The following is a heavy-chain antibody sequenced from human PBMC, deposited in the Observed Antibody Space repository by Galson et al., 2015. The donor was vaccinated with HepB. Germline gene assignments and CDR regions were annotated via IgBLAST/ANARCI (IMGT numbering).Heavy chain of an antibody. Sequence: SLRLSCAASRFTFDNYAMGWVRQAPGKGLEWVAGISGSGGSTYSADSVKGRFTISRDNSKNMLFLEMNSLRADDAAVYYCARDGSRDCSGPTCYFYYYHYMDVWGKGTTVTVSS. V-gene: IGHV3-23*01. CDR3: ARDGSRDCSGPTCYFYYYHYMDV. J-gene: IGHJ6*03. CDR2: ISGSGGST. CDR1: RFTFDNYA. D-gene: IGHD2-15*01.